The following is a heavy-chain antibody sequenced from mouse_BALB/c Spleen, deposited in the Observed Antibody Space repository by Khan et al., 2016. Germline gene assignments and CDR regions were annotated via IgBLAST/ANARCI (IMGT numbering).Heavy chain of an antibody. CDR1: GYSFTSYY. CDR2: IDPFNGGT. D-gene: IGHD1-1*01. V-gene: IGHV1S135*01. Sequence: VQLQQSGPELMKPGASVKISCKASGYSFTSYYMHWVKQSHGKSLEWIGYIDPFNGGTSYNQKFEGKATLTVDKSSSTAYMHLSSLTSENSAVYYCASSTQSFYAMDYWGQGTSVTVSS. J-gene: IGHJ4*01. CDR3: ASSTQSFYAMDY.